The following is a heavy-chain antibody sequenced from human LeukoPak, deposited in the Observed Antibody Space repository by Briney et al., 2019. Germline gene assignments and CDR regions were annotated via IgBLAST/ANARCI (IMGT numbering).Heavy chain of an antibody. CDR1: GFTFSSYA. Sequence: GGSLRLSCAASGFTFSSYAMSWVRRAPGKGLEWVSAISGSGGSTYYADSVKGRFTISRDNSKNTLYLQMNSLRAEDTAVYYCAKGPGSGAYYYYYYMDVWGKGTTVTVSS. D-gene: IGHD2-15*01. J-gene: IGHJ6*03. V-gene: IGHV3-23*01. CDR2: ISGSGGST. CDR3: AKGPGSGAYYYYYYMDV.